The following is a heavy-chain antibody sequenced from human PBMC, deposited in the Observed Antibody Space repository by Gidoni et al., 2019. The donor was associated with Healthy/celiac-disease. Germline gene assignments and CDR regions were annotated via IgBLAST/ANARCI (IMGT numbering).Heavy chain of an antibody. CDR3: ARDPTEYQLLYSGWFDP. D-gene: IGHD2-2*02. V-gene: IGHV3-21*01. CDR1: GFTFSSYS. CDR2: ISSSSSYI. Sequence: EVQLVESGGGLVKPGGSLRLSCAASGFTFSSYSMNWVRQAPGKGLECFSSISSSSSYIYYADSVKGRFTISRDNAKNSLYLQMNSLRAEDTAVYYCARDPTEYQLLYSGWFDPWGQGTLVTVSS. J-gene: IGHJ5*02.